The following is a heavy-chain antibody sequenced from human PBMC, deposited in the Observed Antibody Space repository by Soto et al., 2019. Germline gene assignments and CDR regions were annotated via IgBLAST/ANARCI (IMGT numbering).Heavy chain of an antibody. CDR2: ISYDGSNK. CDR1: GFTFSSYA. Sequence: QVQLVESGGGVVQPGRSLRLSCAASGFTFSSYAMDWVRQAPGKGLEWVAVISYDGSNKYYADSVKGRFTISRDNSKNTLYLQMNSLRAEDTAVYYCARPNRHYYYYGMDVWGQGTTVTVSS. CDR3: ARPNRHYYYYGMDV. J-gene: IGHJ6*02. D-gene: IGHD7-27*01. V-gene: IGHV3-30-3*01.